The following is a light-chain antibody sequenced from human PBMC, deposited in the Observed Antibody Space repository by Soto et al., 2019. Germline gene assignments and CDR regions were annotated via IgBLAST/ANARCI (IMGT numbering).Light chain of an antibody. CDR2: DAS. CDR1: QSVSRW. J-gene: IGKJ4*01. CDR3: QQYSSYSLPT. V-gene: IGKV1-5*01. Sequence: DIQMTQSPSVLSAPVGDSVTITCRASQSVSRWLAWYQQKPGKAPKLLIYDASSLNSGVPSRFSGSQSGTEFTLTITSLLPDDFATYFCQQYSSYSLPTFGGGTKVDIK.